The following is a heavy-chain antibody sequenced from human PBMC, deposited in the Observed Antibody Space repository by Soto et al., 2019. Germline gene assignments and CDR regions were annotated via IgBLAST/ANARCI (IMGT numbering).Heavy chain of an antibody. CDR2: MNSGGRS. D-gene: IGHD6-6*01. J-gene: IGHJ6*02. CDR3: AKALQYSSSRDYFYYGMDV. V-gene: IGHV3-23*01. Sequence: LRVSCAALGFRCSNYYMSWVRQAPGKGLEWVSGMNSGGRSYYADSVKGRFTISRDTSKNMLYLQMNSLRADDTAVFYCAKALQYSSSRDYFYYGMDVWGQGTTVTVSS. CDR1: GFRCSNYY.